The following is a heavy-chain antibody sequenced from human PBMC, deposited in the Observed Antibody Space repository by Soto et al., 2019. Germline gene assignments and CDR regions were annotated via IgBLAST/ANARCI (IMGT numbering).Heavy chain of an antibody. V-gene: IGHV4-31*03. Sequence: SETLSLTCTVSGGSISSGGYYWSWIRQHPGKGLEWIGYIYYSESTYYNPSLKSRVTISVDTSKNQFSLKLSSVTAADTAVYYCARAHYGDYVTLDYRGQGTLVTVSS. D-gene: IGHD4-17*01. CDR1: GGSISSGGYY. CDR3: ARAHYGDYVTLDY. J-gene: IGHJ4*02. CDR2: IYYSEST.